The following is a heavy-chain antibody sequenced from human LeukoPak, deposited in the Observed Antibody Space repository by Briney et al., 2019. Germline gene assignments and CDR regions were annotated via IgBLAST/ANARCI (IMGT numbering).Heavy chain of an antibody. Sequence: GGSLRLSCAASGFTLSSYGMHWVRQAPGKGLEWVAVISYDGSNKYYADSVKGRFTISRDNSKNTLYLQMNSLRAEDTAVYYCAKDLYYYDSSGYYPHDAFDIWGQGTMVTVSS. CDR1: GFTLSSYG. CDR2: ISYDGSNK. V-gene: IGHV3-30*18. CDR3: AKDLYYYDSSGYYPHDAFDI. J-gene: IGHJ3*02. D-gene: IGHD3-22*01.